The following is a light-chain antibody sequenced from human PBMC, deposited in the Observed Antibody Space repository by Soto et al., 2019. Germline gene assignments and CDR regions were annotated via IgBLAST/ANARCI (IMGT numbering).Light chain of an antibody. V-gene: IGKV1D-16*01. CDR2: ATS. CDR3: QQYNDYPIT. J-gene: IGKJ5*01. Sequence: DIQMTQFPSSLSASVGHTVTITCRASQGIATWLAWYQHKPEKAPKSLIDATSSLQGGVPSRFSGSGSGTDFTLTISNLQPEDFATYYCQQYNDYPITFGQGTRLEI. CDR1: QGIATW.